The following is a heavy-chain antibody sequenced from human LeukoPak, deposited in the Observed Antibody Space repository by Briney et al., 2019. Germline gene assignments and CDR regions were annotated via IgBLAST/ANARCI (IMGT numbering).Heavy chain of an antibody. CDR1: GFTFSSYA. D-gene: IGHD3-3*01. V-gene: IGHV3-23*01. J-gene: IGHJ6*02. CDR2: ISGSGSST. CDR3: AKDSRITIFGVVIIRYYYYGMDV. Sequence: GGSLRLSCAASGFTFSSYAMSWVRQAPGKGLEWVSAISGSGSSTYYAVSVKGRFTISRDNSKNTLYLQMNSLRAEDTAVYYCAKDSRITIFGVVIIRYYYYGMDVWGQGTTVTVSS.